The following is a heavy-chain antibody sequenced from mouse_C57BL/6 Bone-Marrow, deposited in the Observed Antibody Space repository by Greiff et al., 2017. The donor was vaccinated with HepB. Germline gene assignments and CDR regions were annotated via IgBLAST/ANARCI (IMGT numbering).Heavy chain of an antibody. J-gene: IGHJ4*01. CDR2: IYPGNSDT. CDR3: TTYGNYDYYAMDY. V-gene: IGHV1-5*01. D-gene: IGHD2-1*01. CDR1: GYTFTSYW. Sequence: EVQVVESGTVLARPGASVKMSCKTSGYTFTSYWMHWVKQRPGQGLEWIGAIYPGNSDTSYNQKFKGKAKLTAVTSASTAYMELSSLTNEDSAVYYCTTYGNYDYYAMDYWGQGTSVTVSS.